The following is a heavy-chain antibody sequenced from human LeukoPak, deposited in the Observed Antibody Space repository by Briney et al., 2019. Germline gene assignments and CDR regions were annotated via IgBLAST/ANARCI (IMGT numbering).Heavy chain of an antibody. Sequence: GGSLRLSCVASGFTVSGNYMSWVRQAPGKGLEWVSAIYSGGVTYYADSVKGRFTLSRDNSKNTLYLQMNSLRAEDTAVYYCARDGSSGWSHDYWGQGALVTVSS. CDR3: ARDGSSGWSHDY. D-gene: IGHD6-19*01. CDR1: GFTVSGNY. J-gene: IGHJ4*02. V-gene: IGHV3-66*01. CDR2: IYSGGVT.